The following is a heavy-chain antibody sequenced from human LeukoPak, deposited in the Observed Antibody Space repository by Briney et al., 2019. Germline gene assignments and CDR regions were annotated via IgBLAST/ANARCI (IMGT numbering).Heavy chain of an antibody. CDR1: GFTFDDYA. D-gene: IGHD2-8*01. Sequence: GGSLRLSCAASGFTFDDYAMHWVRQAPGKGLEWVSGISWDSANMGYADSVKGRFTISRDNTKDSLYLQMNSLRAEDTALYYCAKESSVYCTDGVCSLDFWGQGSLVTVSS. CDR2: ISWDSANM. J-gene: IGHJ4*02. CDR3: AKESSVYCTDGVCSLDF. V-gene: IGHV3-9*01.